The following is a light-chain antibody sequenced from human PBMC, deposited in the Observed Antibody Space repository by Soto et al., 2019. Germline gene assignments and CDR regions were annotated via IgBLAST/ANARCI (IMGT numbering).Light chain of an antibody. J-gene: IGLJ1*01. CDR2: ANS. V-gene: IGLV1-40*01. CDR3: QSYESSSLSCCV. CDR1: SSNIGEDYD. Sequence: QSVLTQPPSVNGVPGQRPTLTWHGRSSNIGEDYDVHWYQQLPGTAPKLLIYANSNRPSGVPDRFSVSKSVISASLSITGLQADDEADYYCQSYESSSLSCCVFGSGSKGTVL.